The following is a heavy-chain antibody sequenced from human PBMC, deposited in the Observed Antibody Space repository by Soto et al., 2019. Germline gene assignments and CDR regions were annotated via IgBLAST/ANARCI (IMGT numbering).Heavy chain of an antibody. CDR2: IIPIFGTA. CDR1: GGTFSSYA. CDR3: ARDYYGSGRNYYYGMDV. V-gene: IGHV1-69*01. Sequence: QVQLVQSGAEVKKPGSSVKVSCKASGGTFSSYAISWVRQAPGQGLEWMGGIIPIFGTANYAQKFQGRVTITADESTSTAYMELRSLRSEDTAVYYCARDYYGSGRNYYYGMDVWGQGTTVTVSS. D-gene: IGHD3-10*01. J-gene: IGHJ6*02.